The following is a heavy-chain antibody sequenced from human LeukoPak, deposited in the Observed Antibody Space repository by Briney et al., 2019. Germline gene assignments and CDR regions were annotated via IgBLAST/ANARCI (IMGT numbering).Heavy chain of an antibody. CDR3: AKDEGIAGRLFYFDY. V-gene: IGHV3-30*02. CDR1: GFTFSSYG. CDR2: IRYDGSNK. D-gene: IGHD6-6*01. Sequence: PGGSLRLSCAASGFTFSSYGMHWVRQAPGKGLEWVAFIRYDGSNKYYADSVKGRFTISRDNSKNTLYLQMNSLRAEDTAVYYCAKDEGIAGRLFYFDYWGQGTLVTVSS. J-gene: IGHJ4*02.